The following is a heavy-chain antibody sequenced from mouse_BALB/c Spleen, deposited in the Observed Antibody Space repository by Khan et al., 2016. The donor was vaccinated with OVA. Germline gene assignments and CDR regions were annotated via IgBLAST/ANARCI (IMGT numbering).Heavy chain of an antibody. CDR3: ARSGYGTFAY. CDR1: GYTFTDFN. Sequence: VQLQQSGPELVKPGASVRISCKTSGYTFTDFNLDWVKQSHGQSLEWIGYIFPNNGGTGYNQKFKTKATLTVDSSSSTASMELRSLTSEDSTVYYCARSGYGTFAYWGQGTLVTFSA. V-gene: IGHV1S29*02. J-gene: IGHJ3*01. CDR2: IFPNNGGT. D-gene: IGHD1-2*01.